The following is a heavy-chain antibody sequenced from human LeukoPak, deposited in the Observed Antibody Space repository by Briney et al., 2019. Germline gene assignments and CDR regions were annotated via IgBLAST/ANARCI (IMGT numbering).Heavy chain of an antibody. V-gene: IGHV1-2*02. CDR3: ARVPGRDYDFYYHMDV. CDR1: GYTFTAYL. D-gene: IGHD1-14*01. Sequence: ASVRVSCKASGYTFTAYLMHWVRQAPGQGLEWMGLINPKTGGTNYAQKFQGRVTLTRDTSISTAYMEVSRLRSDDTAVYYCARVPGRDYDFYYHMDVWGKGTTVTVSS. J-gene: IGHJ6*03. CDR2: INPKTGGT.